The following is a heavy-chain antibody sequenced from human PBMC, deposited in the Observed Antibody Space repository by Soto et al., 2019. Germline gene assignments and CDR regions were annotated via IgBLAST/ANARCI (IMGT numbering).Heavy chain of an antibody. V-gene: IGHV1-69*02. CDR2: IIPILGIA. CDR1: GGTFSSYT. J-gene: IGHJ4*02. D-gene: IGHD3-22*01. Sequence: QVQLVQSGAEVKKPGSSVKVSCKASGGTFSSYTISWVRQAPGQGLEWMGRIIPILGIANYAQKFQGRVTITADKPTSTAYMELSSLRSEDTAVYYGASKDYYDSSGYPDYWGQGTLVTVSS. CDR3: ASKDYYDSSGYPDY.